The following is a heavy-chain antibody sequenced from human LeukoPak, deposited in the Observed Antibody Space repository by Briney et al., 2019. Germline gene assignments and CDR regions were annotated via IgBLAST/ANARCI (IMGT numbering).Heavy chain of an antibody. D-gene: IGHD6-13*01. CDR3: ARGRYSSSWYDYYYGMDV. J-gene: IGHJ6*02. Sequence: SETLSLTCAVYGGSFSGYYWSWIRQPPGKGLGWIGEINHSGSTNYNPSLKSRVTISVDTSKNQFSLKLSPVTAADTAVYYCARGRYSSSWYDYYYGMDVWGQGTTVTVSS. CDR2: INHSGST. CDR1: GGSFSGYY. V-gene: IGHV4-34*01.